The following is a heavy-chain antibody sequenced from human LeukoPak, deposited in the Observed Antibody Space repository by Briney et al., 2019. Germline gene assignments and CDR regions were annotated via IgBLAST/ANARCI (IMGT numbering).Heavy chain of an antibody. J-gene: IGHJ4*02. V-gene: IGHV4-59*13. D-gene: IGHD3-3*01. Sequence: SETLSLTCSVSGGSISNYYWSWIRQPPGKGLEWIGYIYYSGSTKYSPSLKSRLTISLDTSQNQFSLKLSSVTAADTAVYHCARGTVAWSGYFLDYWGQGTLVTVSS. CDR2: IYYSGST. CDR3: ARGTVAWSGYFLDY. CDR1: GGSISNYY.